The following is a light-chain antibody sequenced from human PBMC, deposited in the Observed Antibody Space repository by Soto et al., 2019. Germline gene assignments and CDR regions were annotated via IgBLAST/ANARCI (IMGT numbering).Light chain of an antibody. CDR2: DVS. V-gene: IGKV3-11*01. Sequence: EVVLTQSPATLSLSPGERDTLSCRASQSIRRFFAWHQQKPGQAPRLLIYDVSHRATGIPARFSGSGSGTDFTLTINSLEPEDFAVYYCQQRSNWPPGFTFGQGTRLEIK. J-gene: IGKJ2*01. CDR1: QSIRRF. CDR3: QQRSNWPPGFT.